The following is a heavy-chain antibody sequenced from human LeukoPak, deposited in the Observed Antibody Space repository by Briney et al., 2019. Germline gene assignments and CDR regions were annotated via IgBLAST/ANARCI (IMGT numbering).Heavy chain of an antibody. Sequence: GGSLRLSCAASGFTFSSYGMSWFRQAPGKGLEWVSAISGSGGSTYYADSVKGRFTISRDNSKNTLYLQMNSLRAEDTAVYYCAKDFPQVPQDYYDSICYFDYWGQGTLVTVSS. CDR1: GFTFSSYG. V-gene: IGHV3-23*01. D-gene: IGHD3-22*01. CDR2: ISGSGGST. J-gene: IGHJ4*02. CDR3: AKDFPQVPQDYYDSICYFDY.